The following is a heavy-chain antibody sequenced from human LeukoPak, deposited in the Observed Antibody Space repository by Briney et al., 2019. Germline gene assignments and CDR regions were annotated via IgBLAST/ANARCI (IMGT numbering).Heavy chain of an antibody. J-gene: IGHJ5*02. V-gene: IGHV5-51*01. CDR1: GYSFTTYW. CDR3: ARQRGASGTINYFDP. CDR2: IYPDDSDA. D-gene: IGHD3-10*01. Sequence: GESLKISCKTSGYSFTTYWIGWVRQMPGTGLEWVGAIYPDDSDARYSPSSQGQVIISADKSTRTAYLQWSSLKASDTAIYYCARQRGASGTINYFDPWGQGTLVTVSS.